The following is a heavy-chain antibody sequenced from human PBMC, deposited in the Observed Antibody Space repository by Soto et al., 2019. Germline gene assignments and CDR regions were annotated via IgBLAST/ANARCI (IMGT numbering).Heavy chain of an antibody. Sequence: QLQLQESGSGLVKPSPTLSLTCASSGGSISSGGYSWSWNRQTPGKGLEWIGYIYHSGSTYYNPSLKSRVTISVDRSKNQFSPKLSSVTAADTAVYYCAAGGGLPRYYWGQGTLVTVSS. J-gene: IGHJ4*02. CDR3: AAGGGLPRYY. CDR1: GGSISSGGYS. CDR2: IYHSGST. V-gene: IGHV4-30-2*01. D-gene: IGHD5-12*01.